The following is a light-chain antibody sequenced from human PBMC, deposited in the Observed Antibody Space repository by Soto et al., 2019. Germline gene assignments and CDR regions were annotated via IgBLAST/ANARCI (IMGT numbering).Light chain of an antibody. CDR1: QSVTNNF. V-gene: IGKV3-20*01. Sequence: IVLTQSPGTLSLSPGERATLSCGASQSVTNNFLAWYQQKPGQAPRLLIYGASRRATGVPDRFSGSGSGTDFTLTISRLEPGDFAVYYCQQYGTPLFTFGPGTKGDI. CDR3: QQYGTPLFT. CDR2: GAS. J-gene: IGKJ3*01.